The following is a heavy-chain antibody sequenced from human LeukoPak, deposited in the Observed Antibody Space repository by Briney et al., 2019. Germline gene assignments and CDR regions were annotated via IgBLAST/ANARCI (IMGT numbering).Heavy chain of an antibody. CDR2: ISSSSSYI. Sequence: PGGSLRLSCAASGFTFSSYSMSRVRQAPGKGLEWVSSISSSSSYIYYADSVKGRFTISRDNAKNSLYLQMNSLRAEDTAVYYCARVGYCSSTSCDANYYYGMDVWGQGTTVTVSS. D-gene: IGHD2-2*01. V-gene: IGHV3-21*01. CDR1: GFTFSSYS. J-gene: IGHJ6*02. CDR3: ARVGYCSSTSCDANYYYGMDV.